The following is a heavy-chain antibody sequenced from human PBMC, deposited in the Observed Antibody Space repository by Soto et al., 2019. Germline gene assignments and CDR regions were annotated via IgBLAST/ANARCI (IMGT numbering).Heavy chain of an antibody. CDR3: ATGRNFDY. CDR1: GGSISSSSYY. CDR2: IYYSGST. J-gene: IGHJ4*02. V-gene: IGHV4-39*01. Sequence: SETLSLTCTVSGGSISSSSYYWGWIRQPPGKGLEWIGSIYYSGSTYYNPSLKSRVTISVDTSKNQFSLKLSSVTAADTAVYYCATGRNFDYWGQGTLVTVSS.